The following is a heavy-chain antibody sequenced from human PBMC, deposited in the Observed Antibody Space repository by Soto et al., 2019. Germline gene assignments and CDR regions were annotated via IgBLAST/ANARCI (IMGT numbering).Heavy chain of an antibody. CDR1: GGSISSGGYY. V-gene: IGHV4-31*03. Sequence: SETLSLTCTVSGGSISSGGYYWSWIRQHPGKGLEWIGYIYYSGSTYYNPSLKSRVTISVDTSKNQFSLKLSSVTAADTAVYYCARVGPAQAFDYWGQGTLVTVSS. CDR3: ARVGPAQAFDY. J-gene: IGHJ4*02. CDR2: IYYSGST.